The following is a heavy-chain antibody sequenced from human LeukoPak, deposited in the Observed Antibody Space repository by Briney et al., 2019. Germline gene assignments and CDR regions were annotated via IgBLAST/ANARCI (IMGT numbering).Heavy chain of an antibody. D-gene: IGHD5-12*01. CDR3: ARVVGPYSGYDC. Sequence: SETLSLTCAVSGGSISSYYWSWIRQPPGKGLEWIGYIYYSGSTNYNPSLKSRVTISVDTSKNQFSLKLSSVTAADTAVYYCARVVGPYSGYDCWGQGTLVTVSS. V-gene: IGHV4-59*01. CDR1: GGSISSYY. CDR2: IYYSGST. J-gene: IGHJ4*02.